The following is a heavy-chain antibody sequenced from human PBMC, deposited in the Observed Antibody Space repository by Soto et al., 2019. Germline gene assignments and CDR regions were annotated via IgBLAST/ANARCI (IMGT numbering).Heavy chain of an antibody. CDR3: ARGRDIVVVVAAPTCNWFDP. J-gene: IGHJ5*02. V-gene: IGHV1-69*01. Sequence: QVQLVQSGAEVKKPGSSVKVSCKASGGTFSSYAISWVRQAPGQGLEWMGGIIPIFGTANYAQKFQGRVTITADESTSTAYMELSSLRSEDTAVYSCARGRDIVVVVAAPTCNWFDPWGQGTLVTVSS. CDR1: GGTFSSYA. D-gene: IGHD2-15*01. CDR2: IIPIFGTA.